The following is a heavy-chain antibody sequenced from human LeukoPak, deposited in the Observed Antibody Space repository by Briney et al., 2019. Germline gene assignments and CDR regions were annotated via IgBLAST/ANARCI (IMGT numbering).Heavy chain of an antibody. J-gene: IGHJ6*02. CDR1: GGTFISYA. Sequence: SVKVSCKASGGTFISYAISWVRQAPGQGLEWMGRIIPILGIANYAQKFQGRVTITADKSTGTAYMELSSLRSEDTAVYYCAREYCSSTSCYYYYGMDVWGQGTTVTVSS. D-gene: IGHD2-2*01. CDR2: IIPILGIA. V-gene: IGHV1-69*04. CDR3: AREYCSSTSCYYYYGMDV.